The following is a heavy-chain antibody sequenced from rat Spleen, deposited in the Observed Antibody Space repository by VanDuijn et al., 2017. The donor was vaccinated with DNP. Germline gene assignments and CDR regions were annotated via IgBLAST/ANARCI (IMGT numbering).Heavy chain of an antibody. V-gene: IGHV5-22*01. CDR1: GFSLTSYG. CDR3: ARGVYYYSATYWYFDF. J-gene: IGHJ1*01. CDR2: ISYEGSST. D-gene: IGHD1-1*01. Sequence: VQLKESGPGLVQPSQTLSLTCTVSGFSLTSYGVSWVRQAPKKGLELVAAISYEGSSTYYGDSVKGRFTISRDNAKTTLYLQMNSLRSEATATYYCARGVYYYSATYWYFDFWGPGTMVTVSS.